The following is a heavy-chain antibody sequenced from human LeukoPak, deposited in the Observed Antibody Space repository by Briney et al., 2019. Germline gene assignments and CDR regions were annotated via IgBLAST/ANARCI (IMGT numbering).Heavy chain of an antibody. D-gene: IGHD6-19*01. CDR3: ARGLRGRIAVAGTRAYWFDP. CDR1: GYTFTSYD. Sequence: ASVKVSCKASGYTFTSYDINWVRQATGQGLEWMGWMKPNSGNTGYAQKFQGRVTMTRNTSISTAYMDLSSLRSEDTAVYYCARGLRGRIAVAGTRAYWFDPWGQGTLVTVSS. J-gene: IGHJ5*02. V-gene: IGHV1-8*01. CDR2: MKPNSGNT.